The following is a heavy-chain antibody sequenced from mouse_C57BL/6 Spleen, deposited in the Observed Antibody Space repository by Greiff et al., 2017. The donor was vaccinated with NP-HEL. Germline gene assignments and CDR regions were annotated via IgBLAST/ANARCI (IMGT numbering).Heavy chain of an antibody. CDR3: ARTPYGSSPWYFDV. Sequence: VQLQESGPGLVQPSQSLSITCTVSGFSLTSYGVHWVRQSPGKGLEWLGVIWSGGSTDYNAAFISRLSISKDNSKSQVFFKRNSLQADDTAIYYCARTPYGSSPWYFDVWGTGTTVTVSS. CDR2: IWSGGST. CDR1: GFSLTSYG. D-gene: IGHD1-1*01. J-gene: IGHJ1*03. V-gene: IGHV2-2*01.